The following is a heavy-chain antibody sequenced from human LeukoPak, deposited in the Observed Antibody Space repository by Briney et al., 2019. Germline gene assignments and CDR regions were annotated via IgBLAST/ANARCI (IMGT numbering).Heavy chain of an antibody. CDR1: GFSISTYE. CDR2: ITGDGKTK. V-gene: IGHV3-48*03. CDR3: ARDLSIDY. Sequence: GGSLRLSCAASGFSISTYEMNWVRQAPGKGLEWISYITGDGKTKYYAPSVKGRLTISRDNAKNSVYLQMSSLRAEDTAVYYCARDLSIDYWGQGTLVTVPS. J-gene: IGHJ4*02.